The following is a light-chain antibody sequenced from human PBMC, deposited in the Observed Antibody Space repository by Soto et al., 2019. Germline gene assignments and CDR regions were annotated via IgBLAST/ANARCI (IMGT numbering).Light chain of an antibody. CDR1: QSVFYSVNSKNS. V-gene: IGKV4-1*01. CDR3: HQYHSLPYT. J-gene: IGKJ2*01. Sequence: DIVMTQSPDSLAVSLGERATINCKSSQSVFYSVNSKNSLGWFQQKPGQPPKLLIYWASIRESGVPDRFSGSGSGTDFTLTSSSVQAEDVALYYCHQYHSLPYTFGQGSKLEIK. CDR2: WAS.